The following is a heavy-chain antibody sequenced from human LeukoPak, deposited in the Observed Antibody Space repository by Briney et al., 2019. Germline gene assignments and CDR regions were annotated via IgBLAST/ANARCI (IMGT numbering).Heavy chain of an antibody. CDR2: IRSSSSYI. CDR1: GFTFSSYS. Sequence: GGSLRLSCAASGFTFSSYSMNWVRQAPGKGLEWVSSIRSSSSYIYYADSVKGRFTISRDNAKNSLYLQMNSLRAEDTAVYYCARAGYYDPGLTYYYYYGMDVWGQGTTVTVSS. V-gene: IGHV3-21*01. D-gene: IGHD3-3*01. J-gene: IGHJ6*02. CDR3: ARAGYYDPGLTYYYYYGMDV.